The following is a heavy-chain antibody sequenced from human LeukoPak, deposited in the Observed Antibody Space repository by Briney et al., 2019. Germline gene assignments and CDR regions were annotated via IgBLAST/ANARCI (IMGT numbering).Heavy chain of an antibody. CDR1: GGSISSSSYY. Sequence: SETLSLTCTVSGGSISSSSYYWGWIRQPPGKGLEWIGSIYYSGSTYYNPSLKSRVTISVDTSKNQFSLKLSSVTAADTAVYYCAREFRYDSSGYFDAFYIWGQGTMVTVSS. V-gene: IGHV4-39*07. D-gene: IGHD3-22*01. CDR2: IYYSGST. J-gene: IGHJ3*02. CDR3: AREFRYDSSGYFDAFYI.